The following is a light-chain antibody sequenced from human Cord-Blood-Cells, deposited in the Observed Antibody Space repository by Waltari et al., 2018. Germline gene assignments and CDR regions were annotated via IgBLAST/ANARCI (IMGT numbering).Light chain of an antibody. CDR1: QRTLHSDGKAY. Sequence: IVVTQTPLYLSLTPGEPASIPCKTSQRTLHSDGKAYLYWYLQKPGQSPQLLIYEVSNRFSGVPERFSGSGSGTDFTLKISRVEAEDVGVYYCMQSIQLPLTFGGGTKVEIK. CDR2: EVS. V-gene: IGKV2D-29*02. CDR3: MQSIQLPLT. J-gene: IGKJ4*01.